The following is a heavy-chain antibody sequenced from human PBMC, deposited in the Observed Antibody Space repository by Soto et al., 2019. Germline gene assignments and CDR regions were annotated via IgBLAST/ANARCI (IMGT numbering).Heavy chain of an antibody. CDR1: GGSISSYY. J-gene: IGHJ5*02. Sequence: SETLSLTCTVSGGSISSYYWSWIRQPPGKGLEWIGYIYYSGSTNYNPSLKSRVTISVDTSKNQFSLKLSSVTAADTAVYYCAREGGYGSGSYFAWFDPWGQGTLVTVSS. D-gene: IGHD3-10*01. CDR3: AREGGYGSGSYFAWFDP. CDR2: IYYSGST. V-gene: IGHV4-59*01.